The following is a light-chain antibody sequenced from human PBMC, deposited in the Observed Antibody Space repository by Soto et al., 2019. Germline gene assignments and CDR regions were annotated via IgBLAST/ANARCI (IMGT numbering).Light chain of an antibody. V-gene: IGKV1-39*01. J-gene: IGKJ1*01. CDR1: QSISSY. CDR2: AAS. CDR3: QQADTFPWT. Sequence: DIKITQSASSLSASVGDRVTITCRASQSISSYLNWYQQKPGKAPKLLIYAASSLQSGIPSRFSGSGSGTDFTLTASSLQPEDFATYYCQQADTFPWTFGQGTKVDIK.